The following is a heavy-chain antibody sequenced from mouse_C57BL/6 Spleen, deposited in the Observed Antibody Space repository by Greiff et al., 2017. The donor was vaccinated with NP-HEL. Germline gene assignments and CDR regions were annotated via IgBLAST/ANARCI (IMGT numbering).Heavy chain of an antibody. CDR3: ARKVYGSSYENYAMDY. Sequence: VQLQQPGAELVKPGASVKMSCKASGYTFTSYWITWVKQRPGQGLAWIGDIYPGSGSTNYNEKFESKATLTVDTSSSTAYMQLSSLTSEDSAVYYCARKVYGSSYENYAMDYWGQGTSVTVSS. CDR1: GYTFTSYW. J-gene: IGHJ4*01. V-gene: IGHV1-55*01. CDR2: IYPGSGST. D-gene: IGHD1-1*01.